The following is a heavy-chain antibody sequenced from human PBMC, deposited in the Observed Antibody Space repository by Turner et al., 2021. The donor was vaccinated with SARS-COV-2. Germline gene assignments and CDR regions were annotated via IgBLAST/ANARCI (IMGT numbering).Heavy chain of an antibody. Sequence: QVQLVQSGAEVKKPGSSVKVSCKASGGTFSSYAISWVRQAPGQGLEWMEWIIPILGIANYAKKFQGRVTITADKSTSTAYMELSSLRSEDTAVYYCARDYGDSPLGYWGQGTLVTVSS. D-gene: IGHD4-17*01. CDR1: GGTFSSYA. CDR3: ARDYGDSPLGY. V-gene: IGHV1-69*10. CDR2: IIPILGIA. J-gene: IGHJ4*02.